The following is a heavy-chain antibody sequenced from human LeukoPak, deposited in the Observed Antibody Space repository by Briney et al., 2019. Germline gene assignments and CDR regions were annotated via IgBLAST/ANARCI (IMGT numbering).Heavy chain of an antibody. CDR3: ARGPRGPFDY. CDR1: GGSISSSSYY. Sequence: SETLSLTCTVSGGSISSSSYYWGWIRQPPGKGLEWIGSIYYSGSTYYNPSLKSRVTISVDTSKNQFSLKLSSVTAADTAVYYCARGPRGPFDYWGQGTLVTVSS. J-gene: IGHJ4*02. D-gene: IGHD3-16*01. V-gene: IGHV4-39*01. CDR2: IYYSGST.